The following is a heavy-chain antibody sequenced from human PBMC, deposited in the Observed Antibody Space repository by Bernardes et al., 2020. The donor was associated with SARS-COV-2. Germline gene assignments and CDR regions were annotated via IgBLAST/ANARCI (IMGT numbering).Heavy chain of an antibody. D-gene: IGHD2-15*01. CDR2: THYTGST. V-gene: IGHV4-59*01. Sequence: SETLSLTCTFAGGSISSYYWSWIRQPPGKGLEWIGYTHYTGSTDYNPSLKSRVTISIDSSNQFSLRLTSVTAADTAVYFCARIGGMSSFDIWGQGTMVTVSS. CDR1: GGSISSYY. CDR3: ARIGGMSSFDI. J-gene: IGHJ3*02.